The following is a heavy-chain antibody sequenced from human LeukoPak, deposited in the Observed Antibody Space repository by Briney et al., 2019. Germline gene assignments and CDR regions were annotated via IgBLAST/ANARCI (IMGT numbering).Heavy chain of an antibody. V-gene: IGHV3-53*01. D-gene: IGHD4/OR15-4a*01. CDR2: IYSDNT. CDR3: ARRAGAYSHPYDY. CDR1: GFIFSNYA. Sequence: GGSLRLPCATSGFIFSNYAVNWVRQAPGKGLEWVSFIYSDNTHYSDSVKGRFTISRDNSKNTLYLQMNSLRAEDTAVYYCARRAGAYSHPYDYWGQGTLVTVSS. J-gene: IGHJ4*02.